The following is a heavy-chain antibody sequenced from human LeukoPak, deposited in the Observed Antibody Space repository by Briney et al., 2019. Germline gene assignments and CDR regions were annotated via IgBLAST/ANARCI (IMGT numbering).Heavy chain of an antibody. CDR2: IYYSGST. J-gene: IGHJ4*02. V-gene: IGHV4-61*01. CDR3: ARDKGPPESFDY. Sequence: PSETLPLTCTVSGGSISSSSYYWSWIRQPPGKGLEWIGYIYYSGSTNYNPSLKSRVTISVDTSKNQFSLKLSSVTAADTAVYYCARDKGPPESFDYWGQGTLVTVSS. D-gene: IGHD1-14*01. CDR1: GGSISSSSYY.